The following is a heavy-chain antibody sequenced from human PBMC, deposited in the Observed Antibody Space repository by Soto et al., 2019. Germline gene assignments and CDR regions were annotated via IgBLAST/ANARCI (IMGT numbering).Heavy chain of an antibody. CDR2: ISTCGST. V-gene: IGHV4-59*10. J-gene: IGHJ4*02. CDR1: GGSFSGYY. Sequence: SETLSLICAVYGGSFSGYYWSWIRQPAGNGLEWVGRISTCGSTNYNPSLKSRVTMSVDTSKTQSSLKLSSVTAADTAVYYCERLMVYFDYWGQGTLVTVSP. D-gene: IGHD2-8*01. CDR3: ERLMVYFDY.